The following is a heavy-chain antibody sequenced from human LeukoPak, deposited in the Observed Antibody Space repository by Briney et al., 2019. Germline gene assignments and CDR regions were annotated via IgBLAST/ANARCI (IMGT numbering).Heavy chain of an antibody. V-gene: IGHV1-2*02. D-gene: IGHD1-26*01. CDR2: INPNSGGT. CDR3: ARGQRELPRYYYYYMDV. J-gene: IGHJ6*03. CDR1: GYTFTGYY. Sequence: GASVKVSCKASGYTFTGYYMHWVRQAPGQGLEWMGWINPNSGGTNYAQKFQGRVTMTRDTSISTAYMELSRLRSDDTAVYYCARGQRELPRYYYYYMDVWGKGTTVTVSS.